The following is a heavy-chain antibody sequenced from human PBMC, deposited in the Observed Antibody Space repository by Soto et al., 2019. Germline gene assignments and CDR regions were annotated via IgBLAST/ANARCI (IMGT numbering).Heavy chain of an antibody. J-gene: IGHJ6*02. V-gene: IGHV3-15*07. D-gene: IGHD2-15*01. CDR2: IKRKIDGETT. Sequence: EMQLVESGGGLVKPGGSLRLSCVASGFSITNAWMNWVRQAPGKGLEWVGRIKRKIDGETTDYAAPVKGRFTISRYDSKNMLYLQMNSLKADDTALYYCTTGSVEGVWGQGTTVTVSS. CDR3: TTGSVEGV. CDR1: GFSITNAW.